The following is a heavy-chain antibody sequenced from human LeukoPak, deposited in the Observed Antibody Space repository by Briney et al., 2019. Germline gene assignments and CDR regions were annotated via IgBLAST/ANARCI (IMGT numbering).Heavy chain of an antibody. CDR1: GFTFSSYA. D-gene: IGHD6-13*01. CDR3: ARGAAAGTYNWFDP. CDR2: IWYDGSNK. Sequence: PGGSLRLSCAASGFTFSSYAMHWLRQAPGKGLEWVAVIWYDGSNKYYADPVKGRFTISRDNSKNTLYLQMNSLRAEDTAVYYCARGAAAGTYNWFDPWGQGTLVTVSS. V-gene: IGHV3-33*01. J-gene: IGHJ5*02.